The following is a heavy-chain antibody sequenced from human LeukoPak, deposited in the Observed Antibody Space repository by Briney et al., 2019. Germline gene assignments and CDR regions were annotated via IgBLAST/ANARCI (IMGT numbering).Heavy chain of an antibody. J-gene: IGHJ4*02. D-gene: IGHD6-13*01. V-gene: IGHV3-53*01. CDR1: GFTVSSNY. CDR3: AKDQRLAAALDY. CDR2: IYSDGST. Sequence: GESLRLSCAASGFTVSSNYMSWVRQAPGKGLEWVSEIYSDGSTYYAASVKGRFSISRDNSKNTLYLQMNSLRAEDTAVYYCAKDQRLAAALDYWGQGTLVTVSS.